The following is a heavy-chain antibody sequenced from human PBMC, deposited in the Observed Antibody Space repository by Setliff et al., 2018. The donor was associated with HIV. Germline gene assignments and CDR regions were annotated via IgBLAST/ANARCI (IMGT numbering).Heavy chain of an antibody. CDR3: ARSFTYNFWSGLAGDAFDI. Sequence: TLSLTCTVSGGSISSYYWSWIRQPAGKGLEWIGRIYTSGSTNYNPSLKSRVTMSVDTSKNQFSLKLSSVTAADTAVYYCARSFTYNFWSGLAGDAFDIWGQGTMVTVSS. D-gene: IGHD3-3*01. J-gene: IGHJ3*02. V-gene: IGHV4-4*07. CDR1: GGSISSYY. CDR2: IYTSGST.